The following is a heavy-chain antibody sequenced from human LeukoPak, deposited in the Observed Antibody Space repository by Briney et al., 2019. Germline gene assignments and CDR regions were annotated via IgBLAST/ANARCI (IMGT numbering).Heavy chain of an antibody. CDR1: GFSLRAYD. J-gene: IGHJ3*02. V-gene: IGHV3-23*01. CDR3: AMRDRGYGLDI. Sequence: GGSLRLSCAASGFSLRAYDLIWVRRAPGKGLDWVSIINGGGDIMMYEDSVKGRFTISRDNSKNTFYLQMNSLRVEDTAVYYCAMRDRGYGLDIWGQGTMVTVSS. D-gene: IGHD3-10*01. CDR2: INGGGDIM.